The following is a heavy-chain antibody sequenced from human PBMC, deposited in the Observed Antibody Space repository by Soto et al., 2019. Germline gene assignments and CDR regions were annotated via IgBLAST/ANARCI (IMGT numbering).Heavy chain of an antibody. CDR3: AIQTGYDFWSGYPDYYYYGMDV. CDR1: GYTFTSYY. J-gene: IGHJ6*02. CDR2: INPSGGST. Sequence: GASVKVSCKASGYTFTSYYMHWVRQAPGQGLEWMGIINPSGGSTSYAQKFQGRVTVTRDTSTSTVYMELSSLRSEDTAVYYCAIQTGYDFWSGYPDYYYYGMDVWGQGTTVTVSS. V-gene: IGHV1-46*01. D-gene: IGHD3-3*01.